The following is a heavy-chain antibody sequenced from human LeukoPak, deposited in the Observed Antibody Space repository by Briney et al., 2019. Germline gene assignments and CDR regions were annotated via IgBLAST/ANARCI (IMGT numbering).Heavy chain of an antibody. V-gene: IGHV6-1*01. CDR3: ARDWDYGGKGDRFDS. CDR1: GDSVSSNSAA. Sequence: PSQTLSLTCAVSGDSVSSNSAARNWIRQSPSRVLEWLGRTYYRSKWYNDYAASVKRRIIINPDTSKNQHSLQLNSVTPEDTAVYYCARDWDYGGKGDRFDSWGQGTLVTVSS. D-gene: IGHD4-23*01. CDR2: TYYRSKWYN. J-gene: IGHJ5*01.